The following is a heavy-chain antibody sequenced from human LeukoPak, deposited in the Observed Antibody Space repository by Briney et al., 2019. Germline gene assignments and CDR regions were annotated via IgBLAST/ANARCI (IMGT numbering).Heavy chain of an antibody. CDR3: AKVYYDFWSGYYTFDQGDAFDI. CDR2: IRYDGSNK. D-gene: IGHD3-3*01. J-gene: IGHJ3*02. V-gene: IGHV3-30*02. CDR1: GFTFSSYG. Sequence: GGSLRLSCAASGFTFSSYGMHWVRQAPGKGLEWVAFIRYDGSNKYYADSVKGRFTISRDNSKNTLYLQMNSLRAEDTAVYYCAKVYYDFWSGYYTFDQGDAFDIWGQGTMVTVSS.